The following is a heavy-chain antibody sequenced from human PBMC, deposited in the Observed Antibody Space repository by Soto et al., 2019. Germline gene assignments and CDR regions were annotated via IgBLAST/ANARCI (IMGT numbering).Heavy chain of an antibody. CDR3: ARHTMAVAASEEENAFDI. V-gene: IGHV4-59*08. CDR2: IYYSGST. CDR1: GGSISSYY. D-gene: IGHD6-19*01. J-gene: IGHJ3*02. Sequence: SETLSLTCTVSGGSISSYYWSWIRQPPGKGLEWIGYIYYSGSTNYNPSLKSRVTISVDTSKNQFSLKLSSVTAADTAGYYCARHTMAVAASEEENAFDIWGQGTMVTVSS.